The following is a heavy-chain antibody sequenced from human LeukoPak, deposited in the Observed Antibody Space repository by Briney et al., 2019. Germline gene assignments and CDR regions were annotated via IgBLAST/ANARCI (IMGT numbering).Heavy chain of an antibody. CDR2: INSGGTT. V-gene: IGHV3-66*01. CDR3: ATIVSDSSGWYHFDH. Sequence: GGSLRLSCAASGFTVSSKYMAWVRQASGKGLEWVSFINSGGTTNYADSVKDRFTISRDYSKNTLNLQMNSLRAEDTAVYYCATIVSDSSGWYHFDHWGQGALVTVSS. CDR1: GFTVSSKY. J-gene: IGHJ4*02. D-gene: IGHD6-19*01.